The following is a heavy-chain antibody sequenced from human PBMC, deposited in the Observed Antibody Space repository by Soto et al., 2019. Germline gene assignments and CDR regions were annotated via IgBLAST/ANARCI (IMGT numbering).Heavy chain of an antibody. CDR3: DKDSNDDTGSNYYRSIDY. CDR1: GFTFSAYG. CDR2: ISHDGQNI. J-gene: IGHJ4*02. D-gene: IGHD3-22*01. V-gene: IGHV3-30*18. Sequence: QVQLVESGGGVVQPGRSLRLSCAASGFTFSAYGMHWVRQAPGKGLEWVAGISHDGQNIKYADSVKGRFTISRDNSKDTMNLQINIVRIVDAAVSHCDKDSNDDTGSNYYRSIDYWGQGNLVTVSS.